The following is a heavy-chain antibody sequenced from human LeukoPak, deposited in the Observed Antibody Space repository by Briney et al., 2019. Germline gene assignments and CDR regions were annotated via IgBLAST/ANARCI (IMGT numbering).Heavy chain of an antibody. V-gene: IGHV3-30*04. CDR2: ISYDGSNK. CDR1: GFTFSSYA. J-gene: IGHJ4*02. Sequence: PGGSLRLSCAASGFTFSSYAMPWVRQAPGKGLEWVAVISYDGSNKYYADSVKGRFTISRDNSKNTLYLQMNSLRAEDTAVYYCASNGDSSLLFDYWGQGTLVTVSS. CDR3: ASNGDSSLLFDY. D-gene: IGHD4-17*01.